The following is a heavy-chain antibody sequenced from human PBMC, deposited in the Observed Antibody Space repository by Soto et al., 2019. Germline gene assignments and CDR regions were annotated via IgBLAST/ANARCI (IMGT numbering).Heavy chain of an antibody. CDR2: ISGSGGST. CDR1: GLTLSNYA. Sequence: EVQLLETGGGLVQPGGSLRLSCVVSGLTLSNYAMTWVRQAPGKGLEWVSTISGSGGSTYYTDFVKGRFTISRDNGKNTLFLQMTSLRADDTAVYYCTNRGGGFDYWGQGTLVTVSS. V-gene: IGHV3-23*01. D-gene: IGHD3-10*01. CDR3: TNRGGGFDY. J-gene: IGHJ4*02.